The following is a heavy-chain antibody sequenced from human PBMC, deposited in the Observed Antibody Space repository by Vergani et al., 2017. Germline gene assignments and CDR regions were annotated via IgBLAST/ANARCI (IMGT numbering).Heavy chain of an antibody. J-gene: IGHJ4*02. CDR2: IYSGGST. CDR1: GFTVSSNY. D-gene: IGHD2-21*02. CDR3: ASRCGGDCYYY. V-gene: IGHV3-66*01. Sequence: EVQLVESGGGLVQPGGSLRLSCAASGFTVSSNYMSWVRQAPGKGLEWGSVIYSGGSTYYADSVKGRFTISRDNSKNTLYLQMNSLRAEDTAVYYCASRCGGDCYYYWGQGTLVTVSS.